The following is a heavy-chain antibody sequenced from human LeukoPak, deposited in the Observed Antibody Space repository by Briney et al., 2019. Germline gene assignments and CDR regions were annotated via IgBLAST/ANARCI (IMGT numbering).Heavy chain of an antibody. Sequence: GESLKISCKGSGYSFTSYWIGWVRQMPGKGLEWMGIIYPGDSDTRYSPSFQGQVTISADKSISTAYLQWSSLKASDTAMYYCARGENVDYYDSSGYSPPCLGYWGQGTLVTVSS. D-gene: IGHD3-22*01. CDR2: IYPGDSDT. CDR3: ARGENVDYYDSSGYSPPCLGY. CDR1: GYSFTSYW. J-gene: IGHJ4*02. V-gene: IGHV5-51*01.